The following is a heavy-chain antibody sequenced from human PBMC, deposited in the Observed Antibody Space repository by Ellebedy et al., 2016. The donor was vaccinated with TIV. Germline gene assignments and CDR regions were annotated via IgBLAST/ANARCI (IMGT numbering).Heavy chain of an antibody. CDR3: ARVPADLYYDFWSGYFHYYGMDV. V-gene: IGHV3-48*02. CDR1: GFTFSSYS. Sequence: GESLKISCAASGFTFSSYSMNWVRQAPGKGLEWVSYISSSSSTIYYADSVKGRFTISRDNAKNSLYLQMNSLRDEDTAVYYCARVPADLYYDFWSGYFHYYGMDVWGQGTTVTVSS. CDR2: ISSSSSTI. J-gene: IGHJ6*02. D-gene: IGHD3-3*01.